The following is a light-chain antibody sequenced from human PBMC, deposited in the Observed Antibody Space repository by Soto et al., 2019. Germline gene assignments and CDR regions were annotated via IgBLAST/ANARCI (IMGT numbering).Light chain of an antibody. CDR1: QSVSSY. CDR2: DAS. Sequence: EIVLTQSPATLSLSPGERATLSCRASQSVSSYLAWYQQKPGQAPRLLIYDASNRATGIQARFSGSGSGTDFTLTISSLAPEDFAVYYWPERSNWPPWFTFGPGTKVDIK. J-gene: IGKJ3*01. CDR3: PERSNWPPWFT. V-gene: IGKV3-11*01.